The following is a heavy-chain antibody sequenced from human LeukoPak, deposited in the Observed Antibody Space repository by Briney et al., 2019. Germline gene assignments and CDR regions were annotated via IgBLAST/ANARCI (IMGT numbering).Heavy chain of an antibody. V-gene: IGHV3-30*03. CDR3: ASGGGRSSGWSEGEYFDY. CDR2: ISYDGSNK. J-gene: IGHJ4*02. CDR1: GFTFSSYG. D-gene: IGHD6-19*01. Sequence: PGGSLRLSCAASGFTFSSYGMHWVRQAPGKGLEWVAVISYDGSNKYYADSVKGRFTISRDNSKNTLYLQMNSLRAEDTAVYYCASGGGRSSGWSEGEYFDYWGQGTLVTVSS.